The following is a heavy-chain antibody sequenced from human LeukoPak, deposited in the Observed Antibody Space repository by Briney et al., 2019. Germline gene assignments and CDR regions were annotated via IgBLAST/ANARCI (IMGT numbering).Heavy chain of an antibody. J-gene: IGHJ1*01. CDR2: ISYDGSNK. Sequence: GGSLRLSCAASGFTFSSYAMHWVRQAPGKGLEWVAVISYDGSNKYYADSVKGRFTISRDNSKNTLYLQMNSLRAEDTAVYYCARDRGYSYAYPHFQHWGQGTLVTVSS. D-gene: IGHD5-18*01. V-gene: IGHV3-30-3*01. CDR1: GFTFSSYA. CDR3: ARDRGYSYAYPHFQH.